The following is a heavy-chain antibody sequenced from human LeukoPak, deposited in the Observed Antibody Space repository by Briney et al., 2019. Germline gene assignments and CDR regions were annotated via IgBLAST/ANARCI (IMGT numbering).Heavy chain of an antibody. D-gene: IGHD6-13*01. Sequence: GGSLRLSCAASGFTFSSYSMNWVRQAPGKGLEWVSSISSSSSYIYYADSVKGRFTISRGNAKNSLYLQMNSLRAEDTAVYYCARSTVGYSSTWYDYWGQGTLVTVSS. V-gene: IGHV3-21*04. CDR2: ISSSSSYI. J-gene: IGHJ4*02. CDR3: ARSTVGYSSTWYDY. CDR1: GFTFSSYS.